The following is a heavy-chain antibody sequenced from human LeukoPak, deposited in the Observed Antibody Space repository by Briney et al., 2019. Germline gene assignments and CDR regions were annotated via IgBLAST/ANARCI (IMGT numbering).Heavy chain of an antibody. V-gene: IGHV3-73*01. CDR2: IRSKTNNYAT. Sequence: GGSLRLSCAASGFTFSGSALHWVRQASGKGLEWIGRIRSKTNNYATTYAASVTGRFTISRDNSKNTLYLQMNSLRAEDTAVYYCAHPTEYSSSWYGNWFDPWGQGTLVTVSS. J-gene: IGHJ5*02. CDR1: GFTFSGSA. CDR3: AHPTEYSSSWYGNWFDP. D-gene: IGHD6-13*01.